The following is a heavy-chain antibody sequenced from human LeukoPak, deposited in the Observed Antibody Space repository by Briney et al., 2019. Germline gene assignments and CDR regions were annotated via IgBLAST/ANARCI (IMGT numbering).Heavy chain of an antibody. Sequence: GESLKISCKASGYSFTTYWIGWVRQMPGKGLECMGIIYPGDSDTSYNPSFQGQVTISADKSISTAYLQWSSLKASDSAMYYCVLPYCGGDCYSWGQGTLVTVSS. D-gene: IGHD2-21*02. J-gene: IGHJ5*02. CDR1: GYSFTTYW. CDR3: VLPYCGGDCYS. V-gene: IGHV5-51*01. CDR2: IYPGDSDT.